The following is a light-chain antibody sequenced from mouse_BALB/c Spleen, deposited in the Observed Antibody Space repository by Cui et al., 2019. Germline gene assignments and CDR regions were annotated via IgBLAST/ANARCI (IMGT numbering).Light chain of an antibody. Sequence: DIKMTPSPSSMYASLGERVTITCKASQDINSYLSWFQQKPGKSPKTLIYRANRLVDGVPSRFSGSGSGQDYSLTISSLEYEDMGIYYCLQYDEFPFTFGSGTKLEIK. CDR1: QDINSY. J-gene: IGKJ4*01. CDR2: RAN. CDR3: LQYDEFPFT. V-gene: IGKV14-111*01.